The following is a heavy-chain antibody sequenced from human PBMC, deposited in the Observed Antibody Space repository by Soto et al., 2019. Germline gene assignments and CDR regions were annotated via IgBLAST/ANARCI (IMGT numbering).Heavy chain of an antibody. J-gene: IGHJ4*02. D-gene: IGHD4-17*01. V-gene: IGHV4-59*01. CDR3: ARGATVTHSDY. Sequence: WTWIRQPPGKGLEWIGFVSYSGTTKYNASLKSRVTIFVDTSRSQISLKVSSVTAADTAVYYCARGATVTHSDYWGQGTLVTVSS. CDR2: VSYSGTT.